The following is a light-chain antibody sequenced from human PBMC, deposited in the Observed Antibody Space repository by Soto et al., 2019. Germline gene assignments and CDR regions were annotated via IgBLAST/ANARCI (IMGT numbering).Light chain of an antibody. CDR1: QSISSY. J-gene: IGKJ1*01. CDR3: QQSYSTPRT. CDR2: AAS. Sequence: DIQMTQSPSSLSASVGDRVTITCRASQSISSYLNWYQQKPGKAPKLLIYAASSLQSGVPSRFSGSGSGTDFNLHIHRLQPGDFATYYCQQSYSTPRTFGQGTKVEIK. V-gene: IGKV1-39*01.